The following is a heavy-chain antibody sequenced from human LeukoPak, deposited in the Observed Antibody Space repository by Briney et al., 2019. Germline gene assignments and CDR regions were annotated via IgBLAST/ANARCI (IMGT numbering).Heavy chain of an antibody. CDR1: GFTFSDYY. CDR3: ARDRSPMVRGVINTIDY. Sequence: GGSLRLSCAASGFTFSDYYMSWIRQAPGKGLEWVSYISGSGSTIYYADSVKGRFTISRDNAKNSLYPQMNSLRAEDTAVYYCARDRSPMVRGVINTIDYWGQGTLVTVSS. J-gene: IGHJ4*02. CDR2: ISGSGSTI. D-gene: IGHD3-10*01. V-gene: IGHV3-11*01.